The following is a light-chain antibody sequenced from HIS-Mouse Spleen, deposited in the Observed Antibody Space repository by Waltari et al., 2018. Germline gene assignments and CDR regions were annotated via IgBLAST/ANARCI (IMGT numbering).Light chain of an antibody. J-gene: IGLJ3*02. CDR1: NIGSKS. Sequence: SYVLTQPPSVSVAPGQTARITCGGNNIGSKSVHWYQQKPGQAPVLVVYDDSDRPSGSTECFAGANAGNTATLTISRVEAGDEADYYCQVWDSSSDHRVFGGGTKLTVL. CDR3: QVWDSSSDHRV. CDR2: DDS. V-gene: IGLV3-21*02.